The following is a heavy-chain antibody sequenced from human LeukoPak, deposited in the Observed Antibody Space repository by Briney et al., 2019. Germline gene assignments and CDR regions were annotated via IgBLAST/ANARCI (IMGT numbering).Heavy chain of an antibody. CDR1: GFTVSSNY. V-gene: IGHV3-53*01. CDR3: ARDWDGAGSLDY. D-gene: IGHD6-19*01. J-gene: IGHJ4*02. CDR2: IYSGGST. Sequence: GGSLRLSCAASGFTVSSNYMSWVRQAPGKGLEWVSVIYSGGSTYNADSVKGRFTISRDNAKSSLYLQMNSLRAEDTAVYYCARDWDGAGSLDYWGQGTLVTVSS.